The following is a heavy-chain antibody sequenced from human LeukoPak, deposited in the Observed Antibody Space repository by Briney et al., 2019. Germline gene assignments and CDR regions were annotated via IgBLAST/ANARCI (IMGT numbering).Heavy chain of an antibody. Sequence: GGSLRLSCAASGLIFSSYSMNWVRQAPGKGLEWVSSISDNSNYIYYADSVKGRFTISRDNAKNSLYLQMNSLRAEDTALYYCATVVPTTIPNFDYWGQGTLLTVSS. CDR3: ATVVPTTIPNFDY. J-gene: IGHJ4*02. D-gene: IGHD2-2*01. CDR2: ISDNSNYI. V-gene: IGHV3-21*01. CDR1: GLIFSSYS.